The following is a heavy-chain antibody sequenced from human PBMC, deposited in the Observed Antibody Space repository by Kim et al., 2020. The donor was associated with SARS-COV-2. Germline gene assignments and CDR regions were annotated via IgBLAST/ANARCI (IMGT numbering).Heavy chain of an antibody. J-gene: IGHJ4*02. V-gene: IGHV3-33*01. Sequence: WGSLRLSCAASGFTFNAYSMHWVRQPPGKGLEWVAVIWYDENKKYYADSVKGRFIVSRDNSKNTLYLQMNSLKAEDTAVYYCARDFTADYFDYWGQGTLVTVSS. CDR3: ARDFTADYFDY. D-gene: IGHD2-21*02. CDR2: IWYDENKK. CDR1: GFTFNAYS.